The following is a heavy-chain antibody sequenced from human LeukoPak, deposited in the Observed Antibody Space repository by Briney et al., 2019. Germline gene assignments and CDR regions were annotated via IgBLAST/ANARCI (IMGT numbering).Heavy chain of an antibody. CDR2: IIPIFGTP. D-gene: IGHD5-18*01. J-gene: IGHJ4*02. CDR1: GGTFSSYA. Sequence: SVKVSCKASGGTFSSYAISWVRQAPGQGLEWMGGIIPIFGTPNYAQKFQGRVTITADTSTSTAYMELSSLRSDDTAVYYCARRGVAGYSYGYDLDYWGQGTLVTASS. V-gene: IGHV1-69*06. CDR3: ARRGVAGYSYGYDLDY.